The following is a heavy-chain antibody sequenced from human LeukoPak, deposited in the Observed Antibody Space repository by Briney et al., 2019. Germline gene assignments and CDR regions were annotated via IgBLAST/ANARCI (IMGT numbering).Heavy chain of an antibody. CDR3: VRDFIYSTG. CDR2: IKKDDGSEK. V-gene: IGHV3-7*03. CDR1: GFSFSGYW. D-gene: IGHD5-18*01. J-gene: IGHJ4*02. Sequence: GGSLRLSCAASGFSFSGYWMSWVRQAPGKGLEWVANIKKDDGSEKYYADSVTGRFTTSRDNAKNSLYLQMNSLRVEDTAVYYCVRDFIYSTGWGQGTLVTVSS.